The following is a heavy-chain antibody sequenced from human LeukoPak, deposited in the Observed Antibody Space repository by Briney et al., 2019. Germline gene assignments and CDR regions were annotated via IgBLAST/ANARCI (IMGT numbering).Heavy chain of an antibody. CDR2: IKQDGSEK. V-gene: IGHV3-7*04. Sequence: PGGSLRLSCAASGFTFSSYCMSWVRQAPGKGLEWVANIKQDGSEKYYVDSVKGRFTISRDNAKNSLYLQMNSLRAEDTAVYYCARDSSGWYHWFDPWGQGTLVTVSS. CDR3: ARDSSGWYHWFDP. D-gene: IGHD6-19*01. CDR1: GFTFSSYC. J-gene: IGHJ5*02.